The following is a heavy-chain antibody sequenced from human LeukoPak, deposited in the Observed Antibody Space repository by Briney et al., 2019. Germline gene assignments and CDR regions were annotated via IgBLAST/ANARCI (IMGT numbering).Heavy chain of an antibody. CDR3: ARHLPPVPAAKGGWFDP. V-gene: IGHV4-39*01. J-gene: IGHJ5*02. D-gene: IGHD2-2*01. CDR2: IYYSGST. CDR1: GGYISSSSYY. Sequence: NPSETQSLTCTVSGGYISSSSYYWGWLRQPPGKGLEWIGSIYYSGSTYYNPSLKSRVTISVDTSKNQFSLKLSSVTAADTAVYYCARHLPPVPAAKGGWFDPWGQGTLVTVSS.